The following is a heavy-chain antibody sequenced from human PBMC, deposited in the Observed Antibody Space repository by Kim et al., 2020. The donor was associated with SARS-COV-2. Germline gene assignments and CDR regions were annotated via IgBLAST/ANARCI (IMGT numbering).Heavy chain of an antibody. CDR3: ARGQDYDFWSGYYLDY. D-gene: IGHD3-3*01. CDR2: ISAYNGNT. CDR1: GYTFTSYG. Sequence: ASVKVSCKASGYTFTSYGISWVRQAPGQGLEWMGWISAYNGNTNYAQKLQGRVTMTTDTSTSTAYMELRSLRSDDTAVYYCARGQDYDFWSGYYLDYWGQGTLVTVSS. J-gene: IGHJ4*02. V-gene: IGHV1-18*01.